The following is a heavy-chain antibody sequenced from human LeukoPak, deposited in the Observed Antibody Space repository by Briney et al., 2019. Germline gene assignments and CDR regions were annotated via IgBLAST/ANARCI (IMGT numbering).Heavy chain of an antibody. J-gene: IGHJ4*02. Sequence: GESLKISCKGSGYSITSYWIGWVRQMPGKGLEWMGIIYPGDSNTRYSPSFQGQVTISADKSISTAYLQWSSLRASDTALYYCARLPYCSSASCSLFDYWGQGALVTVSS. CDR3: ARLPYCSSASCSLFDY. D-gene: IGHD2-2*01. CDR2: IYPGDSNT. V-gene: IGHV5-51*01. CDR1: GYSITSYW.